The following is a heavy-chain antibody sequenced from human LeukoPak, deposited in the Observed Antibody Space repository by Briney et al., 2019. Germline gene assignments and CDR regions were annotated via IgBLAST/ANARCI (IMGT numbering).Heavy chain of an antibody. CDR1: GFTFSSYW. J-gene: IGHJ4*02. CDR3: ARDRLRWELIQSYFDY. V-gene: IGHV3-7*01. CDR2: IKQDGSEK. Sequence: PGGSLRLSCAASGFTFSSYWMSWVRQAPGKGLEWVANIKQDGSEKYYVDSVKGRFTISRDNAKNSLYLQMNSLRAEDTAVYYCARDRLRWELIQSYFDYWGQGTLVTVSS. D-gene: IGHD1-26*01.